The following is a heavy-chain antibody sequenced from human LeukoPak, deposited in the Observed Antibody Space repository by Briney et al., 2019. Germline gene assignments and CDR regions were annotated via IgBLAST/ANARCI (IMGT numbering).Heavy chain of an antibody. V-gene: IGHV3-33*01. CDR3: ARDPTRYSSSWYGDYFDY. CDR1: GFTFSSYG. D-gene: IGHD6-13*01. Sequence: GGSLRLSRAASGFTFSSYGMHWVRQAPGKGLEWVAVIWYDGSNKYYADSVKGRFTISRDNSKNTLYLKMNSMRAEDTAVYYCARDPTRYSSSWYGDYFDYWGQGNLVTVSS. J-gene: IGHJ4*02. CDR2: IWYDGSNK.